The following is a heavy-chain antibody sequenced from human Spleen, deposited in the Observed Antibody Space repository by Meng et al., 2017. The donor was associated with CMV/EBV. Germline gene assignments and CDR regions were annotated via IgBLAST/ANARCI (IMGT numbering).Heavy chain of an antibody. J-gene: IGHJ4*02. CDR2: VSGENGET. CDR1: GYKFGTYA. CDR3: ARAGAAVTTNFDF. Sequence: QRVQSGPGFKRPGLSLKVSCKASGYKFGTYAITWVRQAPGQGLEWVGWVSGENGETNYGQKFQDRVTVTADTLTKTAYMEMRSLRSDDSAMYYCARAGAAVTTNFDFWGQGTLVTVSS. V-gene: IGHV1-18*01. D-gene: IGHD4-17*01.